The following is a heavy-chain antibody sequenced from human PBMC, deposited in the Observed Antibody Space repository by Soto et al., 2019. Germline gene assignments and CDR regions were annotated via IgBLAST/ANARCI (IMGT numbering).Heavy chain of an antibody. CDR2: ISAYNGNT. Sequence: GASVKVSCKASGYTFTSYGISWVRQAPGQGLEWMGWISAYNGNTNYAQKLQGRVTMTTDTSTSTAYMELRSLRSDDTAVYYCAREVAHYDFWSRYFNDANYYYYGMDVWGQGTTVTVSS. V-gene: IGHV1-18*01. CDR1: GYTFTSYG. CDR3: AREVAHYDFWSRYFNDANYYYYGMDV. D-gene: IGHD3-3*01. J-gene: IGHJ6*02.